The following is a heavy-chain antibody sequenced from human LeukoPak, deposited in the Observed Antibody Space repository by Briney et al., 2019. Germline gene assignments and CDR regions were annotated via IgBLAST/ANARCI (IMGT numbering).Heavy chain of an antibody. J-gene: IGHJ4*02. CDR2: ISGSGGST. CDR1: GFTFSSYA. CDR3: AKKEQQLEGEYYFDY. Sequence: GGSLRLSCAASGFTFSSYAMSWVRQAPGKGLEWVSAISGSGGSTYYADSVKGRFTISRDNSKNTLYLQMNSLRAEDTAVYYCAKKEQQLEGEYYFDYWGQGTLVTVSS. V-gene: IGHV3-23*01. D-gene: IGHD6-13*01.